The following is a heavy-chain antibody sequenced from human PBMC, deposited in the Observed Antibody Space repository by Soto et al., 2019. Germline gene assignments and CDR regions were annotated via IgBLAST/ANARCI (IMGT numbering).Heavy chain of an antibody. CDR1: GGSITSYY. V-gene: IGHV4-59*01. CDR3: ERERTGGYSRYDEAQAYWVEP. D-gene: IGHD5-12*01. CDR2: MYYSGSP. J-gene: IGHJ5*02. Sequence: PSETLSLTCTVSGGSITSYYCSWIRQPPGKGLEWIGYMYYSGSPNYNASIKSRVTISIGTSKHQFSLKLSSVTAADTAVYYCERERTGGYSRYDEAQAYWVEPWGQGALVSVCS.